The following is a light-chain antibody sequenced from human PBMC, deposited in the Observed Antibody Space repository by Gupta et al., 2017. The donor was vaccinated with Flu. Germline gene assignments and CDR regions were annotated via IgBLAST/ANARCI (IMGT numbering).Light chain of an antibody. CDR1: ESISNW. CDR3: QQDYRYYT. J-gene: IGKJ2*01. CDR2: TAS. V-gene: IGKV1-5*03. Sequence: DIQMTQSPSTLSASVGDRVTVTCRASESISNWLAWYRQKPGKAPKLLISTASSLETGVPSRFSGSGSGTEFTLTISRLQPDDFATYYCQQDYRYYTFGQGTKLEIK.